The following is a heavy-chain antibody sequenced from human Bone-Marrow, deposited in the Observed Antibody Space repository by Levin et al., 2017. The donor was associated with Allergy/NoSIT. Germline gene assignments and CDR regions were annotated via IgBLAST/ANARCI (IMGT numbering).Heavy chain of an antibody. CDR1: GFTFSSSW. CDR2: IKEDGTQK. D-gene: IGHD2-15*01. Sequence: LSLTCAASGFTFSSSWVNWVRQAPGKGLEWVASIKEDGTQKYYVDSVKGRFTISRDNAKNSLYLQMNSLRAEDTAVYYCATDKGWFTCDYWGQGTQVTVSS. V-gene: IGHV3-7*01. J-gene: IGHJ4*02. CDR3: ATDKGWFTCDY.